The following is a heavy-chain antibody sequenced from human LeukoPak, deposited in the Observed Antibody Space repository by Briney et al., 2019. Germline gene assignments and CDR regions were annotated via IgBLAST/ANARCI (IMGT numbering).Heavy chain of an antibody. CDR3: ARATSSTFDP. CDR2: INHSGST. V-gene: IGHV4-34*01. Sequence: SSETLSLTCAVYGGSFSGYYWSWIRQPPGKGLEWIGEINHSGSTNDNPSLKSRVTISVDTSKNQFSLKLSSVTAADTAVYYCARATSSTFDPWGQGTLVTVSS. CDR1: GGSFSGYY. J-gene: IGHJ5*02.